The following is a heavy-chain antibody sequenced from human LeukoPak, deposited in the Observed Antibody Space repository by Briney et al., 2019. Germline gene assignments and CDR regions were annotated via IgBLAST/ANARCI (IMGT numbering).Heavy chain of an antibody. D-gene: IGHD3-10*01. Sequence: PSETLSLTCTFSGGSICSSSDYGGWIRQPPGNRLESIGSIYYSGSTYYNPSLKSRVTISVDTSKNQFSLKLSSVTAADTAVYYCARRDYYGSGSIHFDYWGQGTLVTVSS. CDR3: ARRDYYGSGSIHFDY. V-gene: IGHV4-39*01. CDR1: GGSICSSSDY. CDR2: IYYSGST. J-gene: IGHJ4*02.